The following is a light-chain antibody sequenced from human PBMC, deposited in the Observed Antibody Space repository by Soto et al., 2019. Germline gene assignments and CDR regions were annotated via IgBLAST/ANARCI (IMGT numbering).Light chain of an antibody. CDR2: DAS. V-gene: IGKV3-11*01. Sequence: EIVLTQSPATLSLSPGERATLSCSASQSVSSYLARYQQKPGQAPRLLIYDASNGAAGIPARFSGSGSGTDFTLTISSLEPEDFAVYYCQQRSNWPPLTFGGGTKVDI. CDR1: QSVSSY. CDR3: QQRSNWPPLT. J-gene: IGKJ4*01.